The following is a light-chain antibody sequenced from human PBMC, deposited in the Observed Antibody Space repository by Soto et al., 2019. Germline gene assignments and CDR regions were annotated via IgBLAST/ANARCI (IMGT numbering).Light chain of an antibody. CDR2: DAS. V-gene: IGKV1-5*01. CDR1: QGISSW. CDR3: QQYNSSPLT. Sequence: DIQMTQSPATLSASVGDRVTITCRASQGISSWLAWYQQKPGKVPKLLIYDASNLERGVPSSFSGSGSGTEFTLTISSLQPDDFATYYCQQYNSSPLTFGGGTKVDIK. J-gene: IGKJ4*01.